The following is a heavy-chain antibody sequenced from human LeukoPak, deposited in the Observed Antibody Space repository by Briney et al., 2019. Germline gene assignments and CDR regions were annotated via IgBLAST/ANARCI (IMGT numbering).Heavy chain of an antibody. CDR3: ARGRYGSGSYDY. CDR2: IYYSGST. J-gene: IGHJ4*02. CDR1: GGSISSYY. V-gene: IGHV4-59*12. Sequence: EPSETLSLTCTVSGGSISSYYWSWIRQPPGKGLEWIGYIYYSGSTNYNPSLKSRVTISVDTSKNQFSLKLSSVTAADTAVYYCARGRYGSGSYDYWGQGTLVTVSS. D-gene: IGHD3-10*01.